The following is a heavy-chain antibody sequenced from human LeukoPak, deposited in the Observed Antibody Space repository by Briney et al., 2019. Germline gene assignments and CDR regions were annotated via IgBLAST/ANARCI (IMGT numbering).Heavy chain of an antibody. J-gene: IGHJ4*02. D-gene: IGHD6-13*01. V-gene: IGHV4-59*01. CDR3: ARGSIAAAGTLEY. Sequence: SETLSLTCTVSGGSISSYYWSWIRQSPGKGLEWIGYIYDSGSTNYNPSPKSRVTMSLDTSKNQFSLRLSSVTAADTAVYYCARGSIAAAGTLEYWGQGTLVTVSS. CDR2: IYDSGST. CDR1: GGSISSYY.